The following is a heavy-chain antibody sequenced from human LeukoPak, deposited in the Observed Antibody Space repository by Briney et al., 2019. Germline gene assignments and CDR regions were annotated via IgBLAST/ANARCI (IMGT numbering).Heavy chain of an antibody. J-gene: IGHJ4*02. Sequence: GGSLRLSCAASGFTFSNYGMSWVRQAPGKGLEWISFISSSGGGTYYADSVKGRFTLSRDYSKNTLYLQMNSLRAEDTAVYYCAKGPERRGFCSGSACYSDCWGQGTLVTVSS. D-gene: IGHD2-8*02. CDR2: ISSSGGGT. V-gene: IGHV3-23*01. CDR1: GFTFSNYG. CDR3: AKGPERRGFCSGSACYSDC.